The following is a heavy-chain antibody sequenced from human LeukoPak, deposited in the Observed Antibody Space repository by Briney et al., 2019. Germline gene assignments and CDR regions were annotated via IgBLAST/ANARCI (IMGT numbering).Heavy chain of an antibody. V-gene: IGHV3-21*01. D-gene: IGHD4-17*01. Sequence: GGSLRLSYAATGFTFWSYGMHWVRQAPGKGLEWVSSISSSSSYIYYADSVKGRFTISRDNAKNSLYLQMNSLRAEDTAVYYCARDPSHYGDHLGGYFDYWGQGTLVTVSS. CDR2: ISSSSSYI. J-gene: IGHJ4*02. CDR1: GFTFWSYG. CDR3: ARDPSHYGDHLGGYFDY.